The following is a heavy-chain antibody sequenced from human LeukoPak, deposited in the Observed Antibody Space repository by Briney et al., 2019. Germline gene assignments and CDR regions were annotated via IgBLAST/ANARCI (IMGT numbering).Heavy chain of an antibody. V-gene: IGHV1-46*01. D-gene: IGHD3-22*01. CDR3: AYDSGDDAFDI. CDR1: GYIFIDHF. J-gene: IGHJ3*02. Sequence: ASVKVSCKASGYIFIDHFMHWVRQAPGQRLEWMGIINPSGGSTSYAQKFQGRVTMTRDMSTSTVYMELSSLRSEDTAVYYCAYDSGDDAFDIWGQGTMVTVSS. CDR2: INPSGGST.